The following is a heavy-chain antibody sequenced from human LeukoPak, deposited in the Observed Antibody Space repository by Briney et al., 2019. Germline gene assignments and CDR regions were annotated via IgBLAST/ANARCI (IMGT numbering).Heavy chain of an antibody. CDR3: ARDLRFLEWINWFDP. D-gene: IGHD3-3*01. CDR1: GYTFTGYY. Sequence: ASVTVSCKASGYTFTGYYMHWVRQAPGQGLEWMGRINPNSGGTNYAQKFQGRVTMTRDTSISTAYMELSRQRSDDSAVYYCARDLRFLEWINWFDPWGQGTLVTVSS. J-gene: IGHJ5*02. V-gene: IGHV1-2*06. CDR2: INPNSGGT.